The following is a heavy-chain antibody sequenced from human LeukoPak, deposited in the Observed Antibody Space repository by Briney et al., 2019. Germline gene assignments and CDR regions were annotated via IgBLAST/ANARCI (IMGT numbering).Heavy chain of an antibody. D-gene: IGHD6-19*01. J-gene: IGHJ4*02. Sequence: PSETLSLTCTVSGGSISSYYWSWIRQPPGKGLEWIGYIYHSGSTNYNPSLKSRVTISVDKSKNQFSLKLSSVTAADTAVYYCARDPVGQWRYEDYWGQGTLVTVSS. CDR1: GGSISSYY. CDR2: IYHSGST. CDR3: ARDPVGQWRYEDY. V-gene: IGHV4-59*12.